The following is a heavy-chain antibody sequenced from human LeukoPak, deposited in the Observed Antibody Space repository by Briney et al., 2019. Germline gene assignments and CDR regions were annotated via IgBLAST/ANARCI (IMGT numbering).Heavy chain of an antibody. CDR2: INPNSGGT. V-gene: IGHV1-2*02. D-gene: IGHD6-13*01. CDR1: GYTFTGYY. Sequence: ASVKVSCKASGYTFTGYYMHWVRQAPGQGLEWMGWINPNSGGTNYAQKFQGRVTMTRDTSISTAYMELSRLRSDDTAVYYCAREGKGSWTPDGMDVWGQGTTVTVSS. CDR3: AREGKGSWTPDGMDV. J-gene: IGHJ6*02.